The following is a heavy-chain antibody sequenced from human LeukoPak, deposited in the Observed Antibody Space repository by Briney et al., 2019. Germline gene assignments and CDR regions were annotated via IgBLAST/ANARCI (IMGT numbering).Heavy chain of an antibody. D-gene: IGHD2-8*02. Sequence: GGSLRLSCAASGFTFSSYSMNWVRQAPGKGLEWVSSISSSSSYIYYADSVKGRFTISRDNAKNSLYLQMNSLRAEDTAIYYCATYRQVLLPFESWGQGTLVTVSS. CDR2: ISSSSSYI. CDR1: GFTFSSYS. V-gene: IGHV3-21*04. J-gene: IGHJ4*02. CDR3: ATYRQVLLPFES.